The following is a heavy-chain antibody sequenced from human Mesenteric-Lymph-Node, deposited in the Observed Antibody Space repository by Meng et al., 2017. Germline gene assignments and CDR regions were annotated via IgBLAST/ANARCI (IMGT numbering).Heavy chain of an antibody. V-gene: IGHV3-30*04. Sequence: GESLKISCAASGFTFSNYAIHWWVRQAPGKGLEWVALISYDGSNKFCANSVKCRFTFSRDNSKNTLYLQMNSLRAEDTAVYYCARDQTFPDYWGQGTLVTVSS. CDR2: ISYDGSNK. CDR3: ARDQTFPDY. CDR1: GFTFSNYA. D-gene: IGHD2/OR15-2a*01. J-gene: IGHJ4*02.